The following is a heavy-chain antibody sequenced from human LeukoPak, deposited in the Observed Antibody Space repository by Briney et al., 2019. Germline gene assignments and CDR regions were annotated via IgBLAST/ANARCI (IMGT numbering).Heavy chain of an antibody. J-gene: IGHJ4*02. D-gene: IGHD6-13*01. CDR3: AKATFASSWNLYFDY. CDR2: IWYDGSKK. V-gene: IGHV3-33*03. Sequence: PGGSLRLSCAASGFVFDTYGMHWVRQAPGKGLEWVAVIWYDGSKKYYADSVKGRFTISRDNSKNTLYLQMNSLRAEDTAVYYCAKATFASSWNLYFDYWGQGTLVTVSS. CDR1: GFVFDTYG.